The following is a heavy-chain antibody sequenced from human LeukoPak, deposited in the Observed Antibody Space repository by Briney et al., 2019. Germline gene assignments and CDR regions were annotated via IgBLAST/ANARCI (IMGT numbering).Heavy chain of an antibody. D-gene: IGHD5-24*01. CDR1: GGSISSGDYY. CDR3: ARAFYNTFDY. Sequence: SETLSLTCTFSGGSISSGDYYWSWIRQPPGKGLEWIGYISNSGNTYYNPSLESRVTISVDTSKNQFSLKLSSVTAADTAVYYCARAFYNTFDYWGQGTLVTVSS. CDR2: ISNSGNT. J-gene: IGHJ4*02. V-gene: IGHV4-30-4*01.